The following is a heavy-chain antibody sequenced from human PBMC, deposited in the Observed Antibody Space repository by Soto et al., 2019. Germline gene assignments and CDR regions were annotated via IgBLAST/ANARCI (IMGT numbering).Heavy chain of an antibody. J-gene: IGHJ6*02. CDR1: GFTFSSYG. D-gene: IGHD6-19*01. CDR3: AKDPIAVAGNNYYRMDV. V-gene: IGHV3-30*18. CDR2: ISSDGSNE. Sequence: PGGSLRLSCVASGFTFSSYGMYWVRQAPGKGLAWVAVISSDGSNEYYADSVKGRFTISRDNSKNTLYLQMNSLRAEDTAVYYCAKDPIAVAGNNYYRMDVWGQGTTVTVSS.